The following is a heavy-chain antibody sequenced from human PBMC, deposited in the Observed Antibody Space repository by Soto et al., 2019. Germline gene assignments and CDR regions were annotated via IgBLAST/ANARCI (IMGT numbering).Heavy chain of an antibody. J-gene: IGHJ4*02. Sequence: SETLSLTCTVSGGSISSSSYYWGWIRQPPGKGLEWIGSIYYSGSTYYNPSLKSRVTISVDTSKNQFSLKLSSVTAADTAVYYCARLVATQEFDYWGQGTLVTVSS. CDR2: IYYSGST. V-gene: IGHV4-39*01. CDR1: GGSISSSSYY. D-gene: IGHD5-12*01. CDR3: ARLVATQEFDY.